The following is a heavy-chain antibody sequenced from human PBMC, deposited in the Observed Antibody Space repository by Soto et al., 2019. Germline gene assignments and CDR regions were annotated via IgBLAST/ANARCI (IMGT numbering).Heavy chain of an antibody. CDR1: GGTFSSYA. V-gene: IGHV1-69*13. Sequence: SVKVSCKASGGTFSSYAISWVRQAPGQGLEWMGGIIPIFGTANYAQKFQGRVTITADESTSTAYMELSSLRSEDTAVYYCARDFSATQGANYYGMDVWGQGTTVTVSS. CDR2: IIPIFGTA. D-gene: IGHD6-25*01. CDR3: ARDFSATQGANYYGMDV. J-gene: IGHJ6*02.